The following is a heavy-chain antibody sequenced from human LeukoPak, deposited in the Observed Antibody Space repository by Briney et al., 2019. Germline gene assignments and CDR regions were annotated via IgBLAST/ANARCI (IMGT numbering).Heavy chain of an antibody. Sequence: GGSLRLSWAASGFTFTSYSMNWVRQAPGKGLEWVSTSSGGGGSTYYADSVKGRFTISRDNSRNTLYLQVNSLRAEDTAVYYCAKGGKWEVTPCDYWGQGTLVTVSS. CDR2: SSGGGGST. D-gene: IGHD1-26*01. V-gene: IGHV3-23*01. J-gene: IGHJ4*02. CDR1: GFTFTSYS. CDR3: AKGGKWEVTPCDY.